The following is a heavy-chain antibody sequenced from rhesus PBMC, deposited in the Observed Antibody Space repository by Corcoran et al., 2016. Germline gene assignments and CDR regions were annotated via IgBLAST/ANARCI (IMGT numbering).Heavy chain of an antibody. J-gene: IGHJ4*01. CDR3: TRDRGYSYSFDY. D-gene: IGHD5-12*01. CDR1: GFTFSSYE. Sequence: DVQLVESGGGLVKPGGSLRLSCIASGFTFSSYEMHWVRQGPGKGLELVSVISESGRTIYYADSVKGRFTISRDNAKNSLFLQMNSLRAEDTAMYYCTRDRGYSYSFDYWGQGVLVTVSS. CDR2: ISESGRTI. V-gene: IGHV3-100*02.